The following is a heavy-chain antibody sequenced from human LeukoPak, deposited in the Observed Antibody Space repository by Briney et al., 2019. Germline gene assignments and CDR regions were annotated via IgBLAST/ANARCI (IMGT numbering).Heavy chain of an antibody. CDR1: GFTFSSFW. Sequence: PGGSLRLSCAASGFTFSSFWMTWVRLAPGKGLEWVANIRQDGSEKYYVDSVEGRFTISRDNAKKSLFLQMNSLRVEDTAVYYCARDMRGDGFDIWGQGTMVTVSS. D-gene: IGHD2-2*01. CDR2: IRQDGSEK. J-gene: IGHJ3*02. V-gene: IGHV3-7*04. CDR3: ARDMRGDGFDI.